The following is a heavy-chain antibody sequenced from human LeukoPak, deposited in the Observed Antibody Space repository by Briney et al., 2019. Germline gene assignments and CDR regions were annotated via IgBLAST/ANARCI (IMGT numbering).Heavy chain of an antibody. J-gene: IGHJ4*02. D-gene: IGHD6-13*01. CDR1: GYTFTSYD. CDR3: ARDEGYSSSWYDY. Sequence: ASVKVSCKASGYTFTSYDFNWVRQATGQRPEWMGWMSPNSGDTGYAQKFQDRVTMTRNTSISTAYMELSSLRSDDTAVCYCARDEGYSSSWYDYWGQGTLVTVSS. CDR2: MSPNSGDT. V-gene: IGHV1-8*01.